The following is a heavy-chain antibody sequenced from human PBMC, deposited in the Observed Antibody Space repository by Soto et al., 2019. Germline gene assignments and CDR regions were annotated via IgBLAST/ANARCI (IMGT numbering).Heavy chain of an antibody. CDR1: ESALSSLA. J-gene: IGHJ4*02. V-gene: IGHV3-23*01. CDR2: FADGGSGP. Sequence: GGSLRLSXEASESALSSLAMTWVRQAPGKGLEWVSSFADGGSGPDYADSVKGRFTVSRDTSTNTLYLQMNNLRGDDTAIYYCSFGGGLLSSGWYKYYFDYWGQGTMVTVSS. CDR3: SFGGGLLSSGWYKYYFDY. D-gene: IGHD6-19*01.